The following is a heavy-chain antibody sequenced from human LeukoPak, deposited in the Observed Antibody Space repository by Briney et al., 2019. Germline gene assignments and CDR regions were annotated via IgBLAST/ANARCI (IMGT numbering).Heavy chain of an antibody. CDR1: GYSISNGYY. Sequence: SETLSLTCAVSGYSISNGYYWGWIRQPPGKGLEWIGSIYHSGSTYYNPSPKSRVTISVDTSKNQSSLKLSSVTAADTAVYYCARHNLAAAGLYYFDYWGQGTLVTVSS. CDR3: ARHNLAAAGLYYFDY. D-gene: IGHD6-13*01. J-gene: IGHJ4*02. V-gene: IGHV4-38-2*01. CDR2: IYHSGST.